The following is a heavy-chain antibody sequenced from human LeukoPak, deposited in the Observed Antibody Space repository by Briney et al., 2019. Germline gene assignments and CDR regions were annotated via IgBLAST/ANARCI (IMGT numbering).Heavy chain of an antibody. CDR1: GYSFTSYW. CDR3: ARLGGPHSPFDN. V-gene: IGHV5-51*01. D-gene: IGHD2-15*01. J-gene: IGHJ4*02. CDR2: IYPGDSDT. Sequence: GESLRISCKGSGYSFTSYWIGWVRQMPGKGLEWMGIIYPGDSDTRYSPSFQGQVTISADKSISTAYLQWRSLKASDTGIYFCARLGGPHSPFDNWGQGTRVIVSS.